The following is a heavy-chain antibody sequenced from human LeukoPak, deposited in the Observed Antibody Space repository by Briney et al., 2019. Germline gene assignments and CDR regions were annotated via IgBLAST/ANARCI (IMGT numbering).Heavy chain of an antibody. CDR2: INPSGGST. J-gene: IGHJ4*02. Sequence: ASVKVSCKASGYTFTSYYMHWVRQAPGQGLEWMGIINPSGGSTSYAQKFQGRVTMTEDTSTDTAYMELSSLRSEDTAVYYCATVPGIVGAWYWGQGTLVTVSS. CDR3: ATVPGIVGAWY. D-gene: IGHD1-26*01. V-gene: IGHV1-46*01. CDR1: GYTFTSYY.